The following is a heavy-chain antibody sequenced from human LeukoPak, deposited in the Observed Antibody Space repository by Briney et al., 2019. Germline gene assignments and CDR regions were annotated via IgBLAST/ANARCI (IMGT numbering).Heavy chain of an antibody. Sequence: ASVKVSCKASGYTFTSYAMHWVRPAPGQRLEWMGWINAGNGNTKYSQKFQGRVTITRDTSASTAYMELSSLRSEDTAVYYCARAYCGGDCFRYWFDPWGQGTLVTVTS. D-gene: IGHD2-21*02. CDR2: INAGNGNT. J-gene: IGHJ5*02. CDR3: ARAYCGGDCFRYWFDP. V-gene: IGHV1-3*01. CDR1: GYTFTSYA.